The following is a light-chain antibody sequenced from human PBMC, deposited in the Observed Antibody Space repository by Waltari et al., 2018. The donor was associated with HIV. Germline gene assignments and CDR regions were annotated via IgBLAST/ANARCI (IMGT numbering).Light chain of an antibody. CDR3: QTWDTGIRV. J-gene: IGLJ3*02. CDR1: SGHSNYD. V-gene: IGLV4-69*01. CDR2: LNSDGSH. Sequence: QLVLTQSPSASAPLGASVKFTCTLSSGHSNYDIAWHQQQPEKGPRYLMKLNSDGSHSKGDGIPDRFSGSSSGAERYLTISSLQSEDEADYYCQTWDTGIRVFGGGTKLTVL.